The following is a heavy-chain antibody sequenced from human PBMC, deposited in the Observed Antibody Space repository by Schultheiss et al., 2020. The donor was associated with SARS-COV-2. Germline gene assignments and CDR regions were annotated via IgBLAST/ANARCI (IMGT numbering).Heavy chain of an antibody. V-gene: IGHV1-58*01. D-gene: IGHD6-19*01. CDR2: VIAGSGHT. Sequence: SVKVSCKASGFTFSSAAVQWVRQARGQRLEWIGWVIAGSGHTNYAQKFQERVTISRDMSTSTAYMELSSLRSEDTAVYYCATGSGIAVADFNYWGQGTLVTVSS. CDR1: GFTFSSAA. J-gene: IGHJ4*02. CDR3: ATGSGIAVADFNY.